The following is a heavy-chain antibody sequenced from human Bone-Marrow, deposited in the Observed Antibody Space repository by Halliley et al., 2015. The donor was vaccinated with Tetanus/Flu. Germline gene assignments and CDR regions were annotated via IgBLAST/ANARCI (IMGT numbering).Heavy chain of an antibody. V-gene: IGHV4-61*07. CDR2: NAPSGPP. J-gene: IGHJ5*01. Sequence: ELRWCGYNAPSGPPNYNPPFASRLTISLDPSKNQFSLKVTSVTAADTAVYFCARQRGSLLDSWGLGTLVTVSS. D-gene: IGHD1-26*01. CDR3: ARQRGSLLDS.